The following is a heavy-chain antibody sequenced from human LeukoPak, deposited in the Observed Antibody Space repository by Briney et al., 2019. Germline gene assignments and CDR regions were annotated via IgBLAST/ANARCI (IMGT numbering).Heavy chain of an antibody. CDR2: IVVGIGNT. D-gene: IGHD4-17*01. CDR3: AADGRDYGDYVVAFDI. V-gene: IGHV1-58*01. Sequence: PSVRVSCTASGFTFTSSAVQWVRQARGQRLEWIGWIVVGIGNTNYAQKFQERVTITRDMSTSTTYMELSSLRSEDTAVYYCAADGRDYGDYVVAFDIWGQGTMVTVSS. J-gene: IGHJ3*02. CDR1: GFTFTSSA.